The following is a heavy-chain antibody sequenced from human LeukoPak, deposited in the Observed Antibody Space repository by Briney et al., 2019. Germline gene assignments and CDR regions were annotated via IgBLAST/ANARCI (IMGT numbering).Heavy chain of an antibody. J-gene: IGHJ4*02. Sequence: GGSLRLSCTASGFTFGDYAMSWFRQAPGKGLEWVGFIRSKAYAGTTEYAASVKGRFTISRDDSKSIAYLQMNSLKTEDTAVYYCTRDGSGSYSITPFDYWGQGTLVTVSS. CDR2: IRSKAYAGTT. CDR3: TRDGSGSYSITPFDY. D-gene: IGHD3-10*01. CDR1: GFTFGDYA. V-gene: IGHV3-49*03.